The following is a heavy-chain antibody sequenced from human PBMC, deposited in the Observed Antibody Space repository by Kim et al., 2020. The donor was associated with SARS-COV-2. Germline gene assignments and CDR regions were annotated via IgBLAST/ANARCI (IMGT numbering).Heavy chain of an antibody. D-gene: IGHD6-25*01. CDR1: GYIFTAYY. CDR3: ARADPLGSGFPYYFFDH. V-gene: IGHV1-2*02. CDR2: INSNNGVT. J-gene: IGHJ4*02. Sequence: ASVKVSCRASGYIFTAYYIYWLRQAPGQGLEWLGWINSNNGVTEYAQKFHDRVTMTTDTSVRTVYMELNSLRCDDTAVYYCARADPLGSGFPYYFFDHWGQGALVTVSS.